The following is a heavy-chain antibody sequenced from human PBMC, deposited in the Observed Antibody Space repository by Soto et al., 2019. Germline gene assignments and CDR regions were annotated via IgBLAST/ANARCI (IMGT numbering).Heavy chain of an antibody. CDR2: IYYSGST. Sequence: SETLSLTCTVSGGSVSSGSYYWSWIRQPPGKGLEWIGYIYYSGSTNYNPSLKSRVTISVDTSKNQFSLKLSSVTAADTAVYYCTGTILTGYYTFDYWGQGTLVTVSS. D-gene: IGHD3-9*01. CDR3: TGTILTGYYTFDY. J-gene: IGHJ4*02. CDR1: GGSVSSGSYY. V-gene: IGHV4-61*01.